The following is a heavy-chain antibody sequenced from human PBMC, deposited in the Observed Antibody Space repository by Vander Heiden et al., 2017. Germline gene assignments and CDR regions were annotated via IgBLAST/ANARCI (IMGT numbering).Heavy chain of an antibody. CDR1: GFTFSSYG. J-gene: IGHJ4*02. Sequence: QVQLVESGGGVVQPGKSLRLSCAASGFTFSSYGRYWVRQAPGKGLEWVAAISYHGKITYYADSVKGRFTFSRDNSKNTVYLQMNSLRAEDTAVYYCAKDPDLDYWGQGTLVTVSS. V-gene: IGHV3-30*18. CDR2: ISYHGKIT. CDR3: AKDPDLDY.